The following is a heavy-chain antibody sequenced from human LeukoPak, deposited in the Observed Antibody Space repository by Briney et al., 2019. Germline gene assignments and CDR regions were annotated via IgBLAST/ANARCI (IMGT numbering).Heavy chain of an antibody. J-gene: IGHJ4*02. D-gene: IGHD2-15*01. V-gene: IGHV4-39*01. CDR2: IYYSGST. CDR1: GGSISSSSYY. Sequence: PSETLSLTCTVSGGSISSSSYYWGWIRQPPGKGLEWIGSIYYSGSTYYNPSLKSRVTISVDTSKNQFSLKLSSVTAADTAVYYCARHKGGSSQFDYWGQGTLVPVSS. CDR3: ARHKGGSSQFDY.